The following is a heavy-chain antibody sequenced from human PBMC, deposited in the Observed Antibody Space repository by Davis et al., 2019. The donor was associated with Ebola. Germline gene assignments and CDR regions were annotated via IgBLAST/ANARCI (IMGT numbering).Heavy chain of an antibody. D-gene: IGHD5-18*01. CDR3: ARGSYGLSHYGMDV. CDR1: GFTFTSSA. V-gene: IGHV1-2*02. CDR2: INPNSGGT. Sequence: ASVKVSCKASGFTFTSSAVQWVRQARGQGLEWMGWINPNSGGTNYAQKFQGRVTMTRDTSISTAYMELSRLRSDDTAVYYCARGSYGLSHYGMDVWGQGTTVTVSS. J-gene: IGHJ6*02.